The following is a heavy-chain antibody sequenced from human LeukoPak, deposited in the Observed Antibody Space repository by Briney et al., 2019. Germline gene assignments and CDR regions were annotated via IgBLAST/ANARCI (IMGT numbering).Heavy chain of an antibody. V-gene: IGHV1-69*05. CDR1: GGTFSSYA. Sequence: SVKVSCKASGGTFSSYAISWVRQAPRQGLEWMGGIIPIFGTANYAQKFQGRVTITTDESTSTAYMELSSLRSEDTAVYYCANTIFGAFDIWGQGTMVTVSS. CDR3: ANTIFGAFDI. CDR2: IIPIFGTA. D-gene: IGHD3-3*01. J-gene: IGHJ3*02.